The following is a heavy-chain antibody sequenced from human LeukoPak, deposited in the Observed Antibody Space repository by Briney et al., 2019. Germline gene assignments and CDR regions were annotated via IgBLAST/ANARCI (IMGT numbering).Heavy chain of an antibody. CDR2: INHSGST. CDR1: GGSFSGYY. J-gene: IGHJ4*02. D-gene: IGHD4-17*01. CDR3: ASYGGNSGGPFDY. Sequence: PSETLSLTCAVYGGSFSGYYWSSIRQPPGKGLEWIGEINHSGSTNYNPSLKSRVTISVDTSKNQFSLKLSSVTAADTAVYYCASYGGNSGGPFDYWGQGTLVTVSS. V-gene: IGHV4-34*01.